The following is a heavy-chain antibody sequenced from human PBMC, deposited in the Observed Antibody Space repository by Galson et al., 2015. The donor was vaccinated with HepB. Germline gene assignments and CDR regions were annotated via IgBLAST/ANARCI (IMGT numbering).Heavy chain of an antibody. J-gene: IGHJ6*02. CDR3: ARIFGLTIVGVAHYTMDV. Sequence: SLRLSCAASEFTFSTYWMTWVRQAPGKGLEWVANINQDGTDIYYVDSVKGRFTISRDNAKSSLYLQMNTLRAEDTAVYYCARIFGLTIVGVAHYTMDVWGQGTTVTVSS. CDR1: EFTFSTYW. D-gene: IGHD3-3*01. V-gene: IGHV3-7*03. CDR2: INQDGTDI.